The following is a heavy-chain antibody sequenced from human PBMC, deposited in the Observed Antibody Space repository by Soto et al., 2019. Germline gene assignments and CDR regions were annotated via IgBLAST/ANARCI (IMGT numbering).Heavy chain of an antibody. J-gene: IGHJ4*02. V-gene: IGHV1-69*01. CDR2: IIPIFGTT. D-gene: IGHD2-21*02. Sequence: QVQLVQSGAEVKKPGSSVKVSCKASGGTFSGYAISWVRQAPGQGLEWMGGIIPIFGTTSYSQKFQGRLTIAADESTSTAYMQLSSLRSEDTAVYYRARDAKGVTTPFDYWGQGTLVTVSS. CDR1: GGTFSGYA. CDR3: ARDAKGVTTPFDY.